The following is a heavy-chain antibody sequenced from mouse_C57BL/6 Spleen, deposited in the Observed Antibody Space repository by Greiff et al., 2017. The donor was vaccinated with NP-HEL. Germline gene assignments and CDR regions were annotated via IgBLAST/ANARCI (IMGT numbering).Heavy chain of an antibody. Sequence: QVQLQQPGAELVRPGSSVKLSCKASGYTFTSYWMHWVKQRPIQGLEWIGNIDPSDSETHYNQKFKDKATLTVDKSSSTAYMQLSSLTSEDSAVYYCARGRIYYDYDGAMDYWGQGTSVTVSS. CDR2: IDPSDSET. V-gene: IGHV1-52*01. CDR3: ARGRIYYDYDGAMDY. J-gene: IGHJ4*01. D-gene: IGHD2-4*01. CDR1: GYTFTSYW.